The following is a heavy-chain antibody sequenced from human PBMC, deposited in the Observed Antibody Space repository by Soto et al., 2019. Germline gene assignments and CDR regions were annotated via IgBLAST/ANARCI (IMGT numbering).Heavy chain of an antibody. CDR2: IYYSGST. D-gene: IGHD3-22*01. CDR3: ARESNYYDSSGPSSA. Sequence: SETLSLTCTVSGGSTSSGDYYWSWIRQPPGKGLEWIGYIYYSGSTYYNPSLKSRVTISVDTSKNQFSLKLSSVTAADTAVYYCARESNYYDSSGPSSAWGQGTMVTVSS. V-gene: IGHV4-30-4*01. CDR1: GGSTSSGDYY. J-gene: IGHJ3*01.